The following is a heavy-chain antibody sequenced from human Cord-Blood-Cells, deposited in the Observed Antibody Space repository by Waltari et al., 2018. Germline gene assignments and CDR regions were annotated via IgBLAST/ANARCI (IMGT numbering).Heavy chain of an antibody. D-gene: IGHD3-3*01. CDR1: VYTTNPLS. CDR2: FEPEDGET. Sequence: QDQTVQSGAEVMMPGTSVTVSCTFSVYTTNPLSLLWVRQAPGKGLEWMGGFEPEDGETIYSQKFQGRVTMTEDTSTDTAYMELSSLRSEDTAVYYCAPRLHDFWSGYSDYWGQGTLVTVSS. V-gene: IGHV1-24*01. J-gene: IGHJ4*02. CDR3: APRLHDFWSGYSDY.